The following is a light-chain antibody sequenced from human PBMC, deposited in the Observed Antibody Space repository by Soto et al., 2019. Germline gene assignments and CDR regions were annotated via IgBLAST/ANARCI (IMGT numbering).Light chain of an antibody. CDR1: SSDVGSHKL. CDR3: CSNADRSAYV. CDR2: EAS. J-gene: IGLJ1*01. Sequence: QSALTQPASVSGSPGQSITISCTGTSSDVGSHKLVSWYQQYPGKAPKLIIFEASKRPSGVSNRFSGSKSGSTASLTISGLQAEYEADYYCCSNADRSAYVFGNGTKVTVL. V-gene: IGLV2-23*01.